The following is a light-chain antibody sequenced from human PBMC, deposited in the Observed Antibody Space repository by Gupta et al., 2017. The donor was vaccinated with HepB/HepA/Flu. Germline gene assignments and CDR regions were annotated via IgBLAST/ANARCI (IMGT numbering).Light chain of an antibody. V-gene: IGKV3-15*01. J-gene: IGKJ4*01. CDR1: QSVSSK. Sequence: EIVMTQYPATLSVSPGERATLSCRASQSVSSKLAWYQQKPGQAPRLLIYGASTRATGIPARFSGSGSGTEFTLTISSLQSEDFAVYYCQQYNNWPPVTFGGGTKVEIK. CDR3: QQYNNWPPVT. CDR2: GAS.